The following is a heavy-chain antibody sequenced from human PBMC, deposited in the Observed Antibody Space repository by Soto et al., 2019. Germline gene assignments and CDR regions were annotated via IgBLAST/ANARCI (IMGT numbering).Heavy chain of an antibody. D-gene: IGHD2-8*01. CDR2: ILYSGTT. V-gene: IGHV4-30-4*01. Sequence: QVQLQESGPGLVKPSQTLSLTCTVSGGSISSGDYYWSWIRQPPGKGLEWIGYILYSGTTNYNPSLESRLTISVDTSKIQFSLKLTSVTVADTAVYYCARNGALDYWGRGTLVTVSS. J-gene: IGHJ4*02. CDR3: ARNGALDY. CDR1: GGSISSGDYY.